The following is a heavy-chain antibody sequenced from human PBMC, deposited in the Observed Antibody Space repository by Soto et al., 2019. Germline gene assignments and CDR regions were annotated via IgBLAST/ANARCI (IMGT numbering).Heavy chain of an antibody. CDR3: ARAPYSSSWYGGLPDGFQYFQH. CDR1: GFTFSSYS. J-gene: IGHJ1*01. CDR2: ISSSSSYI. Sequence: EVQLVESGGGLVKPGGSLRLSCAASGFTFSSYSMNWVRQAPGKGLEWVSSISSSSSYIYYADSVKGRFTISRDNAKNSLYLQMNSLRAEDTAVYYCARAPYSSSWYGGLPDGFQYFQHWGQGTLVTVSS. D-gene: IGHD6-13*01. V-gene: IGHV3-21*01.